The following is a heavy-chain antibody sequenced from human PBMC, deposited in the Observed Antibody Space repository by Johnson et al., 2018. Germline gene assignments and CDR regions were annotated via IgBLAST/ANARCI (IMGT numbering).Heavy chain of an antibody. D-gene: IGHD5-24*01. Sequence: QVQLVESGGGVVQPGRSLRLSCAASGFTFSSYGMHWVRQAPGKGLEWVAVIWYAGSNNYYADSVKGRFTISRDTSRNTLYLQMNGLRAEDTAVYYCARNGPMADNYFDFWGQGTLVTVSS. CDR3: ARNGPMADNYFDF. J-gene: IGHJ4*02. V-gene: IGHV3-33*01. CDR2: IWYAGSNN. CDR1: GFTFSSYG.